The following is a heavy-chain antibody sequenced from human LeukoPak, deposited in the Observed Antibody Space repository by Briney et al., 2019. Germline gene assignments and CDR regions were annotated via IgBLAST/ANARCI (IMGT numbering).Heavy chain of an antibody. CDR2: IRSKAYGGTT. Sequence: GGSLRLSCTASGFTFGDYAMSWVRQAPRKGLEWVGFIRSKAYGGTTEYAASVKGRFTISRDDSKSIAYLQMYSLKTEDTAVYYCTRFTVVTPTDYWGQGTLVTVSS. D-gene: IGHD4-23*01. J-gene: IGHJ4*02. CDR3: TRFTVVTPTDY. V-gene: IGHV3-49*04. CDR1: GFTFGDYA.